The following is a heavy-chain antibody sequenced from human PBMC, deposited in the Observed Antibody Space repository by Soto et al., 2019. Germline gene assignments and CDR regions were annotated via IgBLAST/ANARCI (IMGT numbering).Heavy chain of an antibody. CDR3: ARGRYGDY. Sequence: QVHLVQSGAEVKKPGASVKVSCKASGYTFTSYGITWVRQAPGQGLEWMGWISDHNGNTDYAQKLQGRVIVTRDTSTSTAYMELRSLISDDTAVYYCARGRYGDYWGQGALVTVPS. V-gene: IGHV1-18*01. D-gene: IGHD1-1*01. J-gene: IGHJ4*02. CDR1: GYTFTSYG. CDR2: ISDHNGNT.